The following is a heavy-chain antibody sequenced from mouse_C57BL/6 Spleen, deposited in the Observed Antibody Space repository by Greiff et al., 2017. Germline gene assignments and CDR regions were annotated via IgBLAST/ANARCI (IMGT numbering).Heavy chain of an antibody. CDR3: AKVAYDYDVDAMDY. CDR1: GYTFTSYW. D-gene: IGHD2-4*01. J-gene: IGHJ4*01. Sequence: VQLQQSGAELAKPGASVKLSCKASGYTFTSYWMHWVKQRPGQGLEWIGYINPSSGYTKYNQKFKDKATLTADKSSSTAYMQLSSLTYEDSAVYDCAKVAYDYDVDAMDYWGQGTSVTVSS. CDR2: INPSSGYT. V-gene: IGHV1-7*01.